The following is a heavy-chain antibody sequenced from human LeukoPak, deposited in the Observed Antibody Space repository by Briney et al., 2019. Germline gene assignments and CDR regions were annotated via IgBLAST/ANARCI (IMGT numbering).Heavy chain of an antibody. CDR2: INPNSRGT. D-gene: IGHD5-18*01. V-gene: IGHV1-2*02. Sequence: ASVKVSCKTSGYNFASYGINWVRQAPGQGLEWMGWINPNSRGTDSAQKFQGRFSMTRDTSISTASMELSRLRSDDTAVYYCARRAREYSHDAFDIWGQGTMVTVSS. CDR3: ARRAREYSHDAFDI. J-gene: IGHJ3*02. CDR1: GYNFASYG.